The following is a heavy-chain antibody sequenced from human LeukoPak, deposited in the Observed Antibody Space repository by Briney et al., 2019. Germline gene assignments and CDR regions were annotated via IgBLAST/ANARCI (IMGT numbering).Heavy chain of an antibody. CDR2: INPNSGGT. D-gene: IGHD3-10*01. Sequence: ASMRVSCKASGYTFTGYYMHWVRQAPGQGLEWMGWINPNSGGTNYAQKFQGRVTMTRDTSISTAYMELSRLRSDDTAVYYCARLYGSGSYYNVGWFDPWGQGTLVTVSS. CDR1: GYTFTGYY. J-gene: IGHJ5*02. V-gene: IGHV1-2*02. CDR3: ARLYGSGSYYNVGWFDP.